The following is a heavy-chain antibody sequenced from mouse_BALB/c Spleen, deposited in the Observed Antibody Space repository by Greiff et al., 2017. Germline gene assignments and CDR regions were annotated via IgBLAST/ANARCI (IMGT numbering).Heavy chain of an antibody. CDR1: GYTFTSYW. V-gene: IGHV1S81*02. CDR2: INPSNGRT. CDR3: AREPYYFDY. Sequence: QVQLQQPGAELVKPGASVKLSCKASGYTFTSYWMHWVKQRPGQGLEWIGEINPSNGRTNYNEKFKSKATLTVDKSSSTAYMQLSSLTSEDSAVYYCAREPYYFDYWGQGTTLTVSS. J-gene: IGHJ2*01.